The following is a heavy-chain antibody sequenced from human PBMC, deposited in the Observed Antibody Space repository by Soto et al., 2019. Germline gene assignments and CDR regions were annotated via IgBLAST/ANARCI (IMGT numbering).Heavy chain of an antibody. Sequence: QVQLVQSGAEVKKPGSSVKVSCKASGGTFSNYTISWVRQAPGQGLEWMGRIISILGIANYAQKFQGRVTITADKSTSTAYMELSSLRSEDTAVYYCARFRGSYGMDVWGQGTTVTVSS. V-gene: IGHV1-69*02. CDR3: ARFRGSYGMDV. CDR2: IISILGIA. J-gene: IGHJ6*02. CDR1: GGTFSNYT. D-gene: IGHD3-10*01.